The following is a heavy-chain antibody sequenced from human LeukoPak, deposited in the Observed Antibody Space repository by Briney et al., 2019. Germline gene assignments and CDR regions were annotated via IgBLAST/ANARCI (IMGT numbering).Heavy chain of an antibody. CDR1: GGTFSSYA. J-gene: IGHJ4*02. CDR3: ARDWDYGDYYFDY. V-gene: IGHV1-69*04. D-gene: IGHD4-17*01. Sequence: ASVKVSCKASGGTFSSYAISWVRQAPGQGLERMGRIIPILGIANYARKFQGRVTITADKSTSTAYMELSSLRSEDTAVYYCARDWDYGDYYFDYWGQGTLVTVSS. CDR2: IIPILGIA.